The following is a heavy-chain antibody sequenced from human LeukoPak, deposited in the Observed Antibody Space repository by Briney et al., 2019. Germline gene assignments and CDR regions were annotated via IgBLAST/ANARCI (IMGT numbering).Heavy chain of an antibody. CDR3: AKILATTVTTGNSYYYYGMDV. CDR1: GFTFSSYA. J-gene: IGHJ6*02. Sequence: GGSLRLSCAASGFTFSSYAMSWVRQAPGKGPEWVSGISGSGGTTYYADSVKGRFTISRDNSKNTLYLQMNSLRAEDTAVYYCAKILATTVTTGNSYYYYGMDVWGQGTTVTVSS. D-gene: IGHD4-17*01. V-gene: IGHV3-23*01. CDR2: ISGSGGTT.